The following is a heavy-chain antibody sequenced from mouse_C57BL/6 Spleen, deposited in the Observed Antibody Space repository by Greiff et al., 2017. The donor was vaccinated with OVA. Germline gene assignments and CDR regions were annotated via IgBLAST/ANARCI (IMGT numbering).Heavy chain of an antibody. D-gene: IGHD2-3*01. V-gene: IGHV3-6*01. CDR1: GYSITSGYY. CDR3: ARERIDGYYGGYFDV. J-gene: IGHJ1*03. CDR2: ISYDGSN. Sequence: EVKLQESGPGLVKPSQSLSLTCSVTGYSITSGYYWNWIRQFPGNKLEWMGYISYDGSNNYNPSLKNRISITRDTSKNQFFLKLNSVTTEDTATYYCARERIDGYYGGYFDVWGTGTTVTVSS.